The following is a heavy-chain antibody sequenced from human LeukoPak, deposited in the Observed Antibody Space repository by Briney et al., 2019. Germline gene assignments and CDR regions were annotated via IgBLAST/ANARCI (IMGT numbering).Heavy chain of an antibody. V-gene: IGHV4-59*01. CDR2: IYYSGST. D-gene: IGHD3-22*01. CDR1: GGSISSYY. Sequence: SETLSLTCTVSGGSISSYYWSWIRQPPGKGLEWIGNIYYSGSTNYNPSLKSRVTISVDTSKNQFSLKLSSVTAADTAVYYCTRGSIAYYYMDVWSKGTTVTISS. CDR3: TRGSIAYYYMDV. J-gene: IGHJ6*03.